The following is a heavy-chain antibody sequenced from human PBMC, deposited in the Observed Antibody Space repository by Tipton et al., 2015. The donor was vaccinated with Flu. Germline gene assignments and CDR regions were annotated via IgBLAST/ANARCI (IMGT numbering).Heavy chain of an antibody. D-gene: IGHD3-3*01. Sequence: LRLSCTVSGGSISSYYWSWIRQPPGKGLEWIGYIYYSGSTNYNPSLKSRVTISVDTSKNQFSLKLSSVTAADTAVYYCARDIPGSYYDFWSGYTSYYYYGMDVWGQGTTVTVSS. CDR1: GGSISSYY. CDR3: ARDIPGSYYDFWSGYTSYYYYGMDV. CDR2: IYYSGST. J-gene: IGHJ6*02. V-gene: IGHV4-59*01.